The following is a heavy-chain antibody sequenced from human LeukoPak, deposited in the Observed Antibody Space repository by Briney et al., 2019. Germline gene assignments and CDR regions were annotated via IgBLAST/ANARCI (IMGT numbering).Heavy chain of an antibody. V-gene: IGHV1-18*01. CDR2: ISAYNGNT. Sequence: ASVKVSCKASGYTFTSYGISWVRQAPGQGLEWMGWISAYNGNTNYAQKLQGRVTMTTDTSTSTAYMELRSLRSDDTAVYYCARVVGCSGGSCYGIFDYWGQGTLVTVSS. CDR3: ARVVGCSGGSCYGIFDY. D-gene: IGHD2-15*01. J-gene: IGHJ4*02. CDR1: GYTFTSYG.